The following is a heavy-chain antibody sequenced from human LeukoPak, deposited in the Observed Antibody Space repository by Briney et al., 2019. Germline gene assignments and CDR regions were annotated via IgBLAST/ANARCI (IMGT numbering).Heavy chain of an antibody. CDR2: ISSSSSYI. V-gene: IGHV3-21*01. J-gene: IGHJ3*02. CDR1: GFTFSSYS. Sequence: GGSLRLPCAASGFTFSSYSMNWVRQAPGKGLEWVSSISSSSSYIYYADSVKGRFTISRDNAKNSLYLQMNSVRAEDTAVYYCARYLRPIAVAANAAFDIWGQGTMVTVSS. D-gene: IGHD6-19*01. CDR3: ARYLRPIAVAANAAFDI.